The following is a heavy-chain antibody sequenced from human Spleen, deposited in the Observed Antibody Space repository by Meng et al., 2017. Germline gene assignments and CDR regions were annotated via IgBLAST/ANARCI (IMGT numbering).Heavy chain of an antibody. V-gene: IGHV5-51*01. D-gene: IGHD2-2*01. J-gene: IGHJ6*02. CDR3: ARVWCSSTSCYYYYYGMDV. CDR1: GYSFTNYW. Sequence: GESLKISCKGSGYSFTNYWIGWVRQMPGKGLEWMGIIYPGDSETRFSPSFQGQVTISADKSINTAYLQWSSLKASDTAMYYCARVWCSSTSCYYYYYGMDVWGQGTTVTVSS. CDR2: IYPGDSET.